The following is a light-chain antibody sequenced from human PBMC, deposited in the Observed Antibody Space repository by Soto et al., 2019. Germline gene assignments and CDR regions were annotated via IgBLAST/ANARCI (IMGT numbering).Light chain of an antibody. Sequence: EIVMTQSPATLSVSPGERATLSCRASQSVSSNLAWYQQKPGQAPRLLIYGASTRATGIPARFRGSGSGTEFTLTISSLQFEDFAVYYCQQYNNGPFTFGPGTKVDIK. CDR2: GAS. J-gene: IGKJ3*01. CDR3: QQYNNGPFT. V-gene: IGKV3-15*01. CDR1: QSVSSN.